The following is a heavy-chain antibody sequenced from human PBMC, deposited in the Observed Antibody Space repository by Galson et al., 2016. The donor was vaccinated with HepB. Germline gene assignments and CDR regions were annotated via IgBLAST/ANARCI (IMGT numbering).Heavy chain of an antibody. J-gene: IGHJ4*02. Sequence: SLRLSCAVSGFALGSYGMHWIRQVPGKGLEWVAYISFDGTKQHYGDSVKGRFTISRDSSRVYLQLSSLSPVDTGRYFCARDYSFSSNWPGYWGQGTLVIVSS. CDR3: ARDYSFSSNWPGY. D-gene: IGHD7-27*01. V-gene: IGHV3-30*03. CDR1: GFALGSYG. CDR2: ISFDGTKQ.